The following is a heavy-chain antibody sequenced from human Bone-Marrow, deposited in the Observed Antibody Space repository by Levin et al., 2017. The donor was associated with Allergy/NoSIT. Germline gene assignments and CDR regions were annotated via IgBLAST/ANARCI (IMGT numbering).Heavy chain of an antibody. CDR3: ARDIPFYYGSGSGYFGQDS. D-gene: IGHD3-10*01. J-gene: IGHJ4*02. CDR2: ISAHTGNK. Sequence: PGESQKISCKASGYNFINYGVSWVRQAPGQGLEWMGWISAHTGNKNYTQRFQDRVTMTTDTSTNTAYMELRSLRSDDTAIYYCARDIPFYYGSGSGYFGQDSWGQGTLVTVSS. CDR1: GYNFINYG. V-gene: IGHV1-18*01.